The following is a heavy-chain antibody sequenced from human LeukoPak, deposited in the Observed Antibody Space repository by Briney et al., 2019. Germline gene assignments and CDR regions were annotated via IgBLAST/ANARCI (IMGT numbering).Heavy chain of an antibody. V-gene: IGHV3-23*01. CDR1: AFTFSSNA. CDR2: ISGSGGRT. Sequence: GGSLRLSCVVSAFTFSSNAMSWVRQAPGKGLEWVSTISGSGGRTYYSDSVKGQFTFSRDNSKNTLYLQMNSLRAEDTAVYYCAKANYYYYMDVWVKGTTVTVSS. J-gene: IGHJ6*03. CDR3: AKANYYYYMDV.